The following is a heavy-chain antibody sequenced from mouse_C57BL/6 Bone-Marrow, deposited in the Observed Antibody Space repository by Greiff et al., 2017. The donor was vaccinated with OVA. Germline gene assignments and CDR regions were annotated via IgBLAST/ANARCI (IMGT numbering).Heavy chain of an antibody. Sequence: EVQLQQSGAELVRPGASVKLSCTASGFNIRDDYMPWVKQRPEQGLEWIGWIDPENGDTEYASKFQGKATITADTSSNTPYLHISSLTSEDTAVYYGTPPTSICSMDYWGRGTAVTVSS. CDR1: GFNIRDDY. CDR2: IDPENGDT. D-gene: IGHD2-10*01. CDR3: TPPTSICSMDY. J-gene: IGHJ4*01. V-gene: IGHV14-4*01.